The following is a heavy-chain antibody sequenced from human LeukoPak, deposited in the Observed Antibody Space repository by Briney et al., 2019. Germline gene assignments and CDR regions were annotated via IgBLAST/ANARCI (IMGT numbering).Heavy chain of an antibody. D-gene: IGHD1-26*01. CDR2: ISGSGGCT. CDR3: AKDPLPVVGAKFDY. Sequence: GGYLRLSCTPSGLTCSSYAMTCARRATGRGLEWVSAISGSGGCTSHADSVTDRFTIARCYSKYTLYLQMNSLRAEDTAVYYCAKDPLPVVGAKFDYWGQGTMVTVSS. V-gene: IGHV3-23*01. J-gene: IGHJ4*02. CDR1: GLTCSSYA.